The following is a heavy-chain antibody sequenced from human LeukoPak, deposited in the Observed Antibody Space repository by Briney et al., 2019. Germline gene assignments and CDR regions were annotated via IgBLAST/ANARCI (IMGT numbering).Heavy chain of an antibody. CDR3: ARGRSHYYDNGGYYRHNAFDI. J-gene: IGHJ3*02. V-gene: IGHV4-59*01. Sequence: PSETLSLTCTVSGGSISSFSWSWIRQPPGKGLECIGYISYSGTIDYSPSLKSRVTISADMSKNQFSLNLSSVTAADTAVYYCARGRSHYYDNGGYYRHNAFDIWGQGTMVTVYS. CDR1: GGSISSFS. D-gene: IGHD3-22*01. CDR2: ISYSGTI.